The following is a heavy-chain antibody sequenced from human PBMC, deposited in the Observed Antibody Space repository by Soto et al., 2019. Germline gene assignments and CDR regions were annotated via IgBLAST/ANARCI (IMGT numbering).Heavy chain of an antibody. J-gene: IGHJ4*02. CDR1: GGSISSYY. D-gene: IGHD3-9*01. CDR3: ARLDNVILTGYHFDY. V-gene: IGHV4-59*08. Sequence: QVQLQESGPGLVKPSETLSLTCTVPGGSISSYYWSWIRQRPGKGLEWIGYIYYSGSTNYNPSLMSRVPISVDPSKSQCSLMLSSVAAADTAMYYCARLDNVILTGYHFDYSGQGTLVTVSS. CDR2: IYYSGST.